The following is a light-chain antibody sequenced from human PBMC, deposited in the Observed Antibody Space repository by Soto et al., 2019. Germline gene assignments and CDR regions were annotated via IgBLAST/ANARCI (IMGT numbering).Light chain of an antibody. CDR2: DAY. J-gene: IGKJ5*01. CDR1: QSFRGL. V-gene: IGKV3-11*01. Sequence: VVLTQSPVTLSLSPGERATLSCRASQSFRGLLAWYQQKPGQAPRLLIYDAYNRATGIPPRFSGSGSGTDFTLTISSLEPEDPAVYYCQQRHMWPITFGQGTRLENK. CDR3: QQRHMWPIT.